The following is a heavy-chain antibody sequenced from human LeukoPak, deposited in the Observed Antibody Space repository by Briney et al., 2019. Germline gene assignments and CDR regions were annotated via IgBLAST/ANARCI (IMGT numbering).Heavy chain of an antibody. D-gene: IGHD4-17*01. V-gene: IGHV3-23*01. Sequence: GGSLRLSCAASGFTFSSYAMSWVRQAPGKGLEWVSAISGSGGSTYYADSVKGRFTISRDNSKNTLYLQMNSLRAEDTAVYYCARGALYQYYLDYWGWGQGTLVTVSS. J-gene: IGHJ4*02. CDR2: ISGSGGST. CDR3: ARGALYQYYLDYWG. CDR1: GFTFSSYA.